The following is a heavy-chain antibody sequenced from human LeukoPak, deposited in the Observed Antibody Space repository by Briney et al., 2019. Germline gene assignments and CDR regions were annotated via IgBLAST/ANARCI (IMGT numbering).Heavy chain of an antibody. CDR3: ARLYSSSWPNWFDP. D-gene: IGHD6-13*01. J-gene: IGHJ5*02. V-gene: IGHV3-11*03. CDR1: GFTFSDYY. CDR2: ISSSSSYT. Sequence: GGSLMLFCAASGFTFSDYYMSWIRQDTGEGLEGGSYISSSSSYTNYADSVKGRFTISRDNAKNSLYLQMNSLRAEDTAVYYCARLYSSSWPNWFDPWGQGTLVTVSS.